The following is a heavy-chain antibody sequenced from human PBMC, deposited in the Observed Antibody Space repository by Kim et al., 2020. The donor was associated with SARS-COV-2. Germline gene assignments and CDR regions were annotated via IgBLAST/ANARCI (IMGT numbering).Heavy chain of an antibody. J-gene: IGHJ6*02. V-gene: IGHV3-11*01. D-gene: IGHD2-2*01. CDR3: ARFRVVDYYGMDV. Sequence: YTDSVKGPSALATDNAKNHLYLKMNSLRAEDTAVYYCARFRVVDYYGMDVWGQGTTVTVSS.